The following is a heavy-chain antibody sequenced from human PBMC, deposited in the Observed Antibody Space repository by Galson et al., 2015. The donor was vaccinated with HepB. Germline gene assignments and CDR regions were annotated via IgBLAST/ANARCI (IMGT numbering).Heavy chain of an antibody. V-gene: IGHV2-5*02. CDR2: IYWDDDK. J-gene: IGHJ5*02. CDR1: GFSLSTSGVG. Sequence: PALVKPTQTLTLTCTFSGFSLSTSGVGVGWIRQPPGKALEWLALIYWDDDKRYSPSLKSRLTITKDTSKNQVVLTMTNMDPVDTATYYCAHRPAYIVVVPAADNWFDPWGQGTLVTVSS. CDR3: AHRPAYIVVVPAADNWFDP. D-gene: IGHD2-2*01.